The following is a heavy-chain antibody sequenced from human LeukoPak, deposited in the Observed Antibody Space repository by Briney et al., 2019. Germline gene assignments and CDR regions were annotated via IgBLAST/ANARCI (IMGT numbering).Heavy chain of an antibody. V-gene: IGHV3-23*01. J-gene: IGHJ4*02. CDR1: GFTFSSYA. CDR2: ISGSGGST. Sequence: GGSLRLSCAASGFTFSSYAMSWVRQAPGKGLEWVSAISGSGGSTYYADSVKGRFTISRDNSKNTLYLQMNSLRAEDTAVYYCARVRDSSGYYAGFFDYWGQGTLVTVSS. CDR3: ARVRDSSGYYAGFFDY. D-gene: IGHD3-22*01.